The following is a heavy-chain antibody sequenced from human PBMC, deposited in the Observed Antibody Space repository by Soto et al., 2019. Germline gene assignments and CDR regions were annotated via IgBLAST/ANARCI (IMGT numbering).Heavy chain of an antibody. V-gene: IGHV3-48*02. D-gene: IGHD6-13*01. CDR1: GFTFSSYS. CDR2: ISSSSSTI. J-gene: IGHJ4*02. Sequence: GGSLRLSCAASGFTFSSYSMNWVRQAPGKGLEWVSYISSSSSTIYYADSVKGRFTISRDNAKNSLYLQMNSLRDEDTAVYYCAGAYSSSWPPTDYWGQGTLVTVSS. CDR3: AGAYSSSWPPTDY.